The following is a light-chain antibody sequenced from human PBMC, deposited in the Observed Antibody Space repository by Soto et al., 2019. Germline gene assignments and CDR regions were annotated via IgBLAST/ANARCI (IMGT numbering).Light chain of an antibody. Sequence: EIVLTQSPGTLSLSPGERAALSCRASQSVGSDYLAWYQQKPGQAPRILIFGASGRATGIPDRFSGSGSGTDFTLTISRLEPEDVAVYYCQQYAPSPAITFGQGTRLEIK. V-gene: IGKV3-20*01. J-gene: IGKJ5*01. CDR3: QQYAPSPAIT. CDR2: GAS. CDR1: QSVGSDY.